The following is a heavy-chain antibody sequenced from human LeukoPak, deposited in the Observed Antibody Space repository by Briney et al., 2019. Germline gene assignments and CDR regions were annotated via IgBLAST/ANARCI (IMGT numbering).Heavy chain of an antibody. CDR3: ARGTDYGGNSGSIYYYYYMDV. V-gene: IGHV4-59*01. CDR2: IYYSGST. D-gene: IGHD4-23*01. CDR1: GFTFSSYA. Sequence: GSLRLSCAASGFTFSSYAMSWIRQPPGKGLEWIGYIYYSGSTNYNPSLKSRVTISVDTSKNQFSLKLSSVTAADTAVYYCARGTDYGGNSGSIYYYYYMDVWGKGTTVTVSS. J-gene: IGHJ6*03.